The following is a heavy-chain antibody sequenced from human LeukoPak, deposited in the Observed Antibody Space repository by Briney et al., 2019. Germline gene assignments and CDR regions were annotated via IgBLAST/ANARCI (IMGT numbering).Heavy chain of an antibody. Sequence: ASVKVSCKASGYTFTKSYIHWVRQTPGQRLERMGLINPGGDNTKYAQNFQGRVTMTSDTCARTVHMELSSLRSEDTAIYYCARIRDGYNDAYDIWGQGTVVTVPS. CDR2: INPGGDNT. D-gene: IGHD5-24*01. CDR3: ARIRDGYNDAYDI. V-gene: IGHV1-46*01. J-gene: IGHJ3*02. CDR1: GYTFTKSY.